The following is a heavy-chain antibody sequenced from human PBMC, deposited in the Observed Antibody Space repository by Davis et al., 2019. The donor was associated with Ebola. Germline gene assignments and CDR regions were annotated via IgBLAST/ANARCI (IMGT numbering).Heavy chain of an antibody. CDR3: VRLPHFCGGGTCYGWFDP. J-gene: IGHJ5*02. CDR2: MHTSGSI. Sequence: PSETLSLTCSVSGASSRSGSYYWGWIRQSAGKGLECIGHMHTSGSITYNPSLESRVTISVDTSKNQLSLKLNSVTPADTAVYYCVRLPHFCGGGTCYGWFDPWGQGILVTVSS. D-gene: IGHD2-15*01. V-gene: IGHV4-61*09. CDR1: GASSRSGSYY.